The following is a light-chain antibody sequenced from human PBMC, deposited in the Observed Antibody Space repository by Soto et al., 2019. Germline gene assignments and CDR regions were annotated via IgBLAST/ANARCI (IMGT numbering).Light chain of an antibody. CDR2: GAS. Sequence: DIQMTQSPSSLSASVGDRVTITCRTSQSINTFLNWYQQKPGNDPKLLIYGASTLHREVPSRFSGSGSVTDFNLTITNVQSEDFATSFCQQSYHNPRTFGQGTTLEI. J-gene: IGKJ2*01. V-gene: IGKV1-39*01. CDR3: QQSYHNPRT. CDR1: QSINTF.